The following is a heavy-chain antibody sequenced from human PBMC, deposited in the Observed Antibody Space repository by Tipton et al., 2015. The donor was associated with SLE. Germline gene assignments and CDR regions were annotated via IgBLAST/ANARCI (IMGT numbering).Heavy chain of an antibody. Sequence: TLSLTCTVSAGSISSFYWNWIRQPPGKGLEWIGYVSFSGGTNYNPSLNRRVTISIDTSKHEFSLRLSSVTAADTAVYYCARWFVDYCSVGSCPNWFDPWGQGTLVIVSS. J-gene: IGHJ5*02. CDR2: VSFSGGT. CDR3: ARWFVDYCSVGSCPNWFDP. V-gene: IGHV4-59*08. D-gene: IGHD2-15*01. CDR1: AGSISSFY.